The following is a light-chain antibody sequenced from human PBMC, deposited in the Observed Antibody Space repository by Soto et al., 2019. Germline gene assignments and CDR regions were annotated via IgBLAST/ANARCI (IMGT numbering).Light chain of an antibody. V-gene: IGLV2-14*01. J-gene: IGLJ1*01. Sequence: QSALTQPASVSGSPGQSITISCTGTSSDVGNYKYVSWYQQHPGKAPKLMIYEVSNRPSGVSNRFSGSKSGNTASLTISGLQAEDETDYYCFSYTRSGTYVFGTG. CDR3: FSYTRSGTYV. CDR2: EVS. CDR1: SSDVGNYKY.